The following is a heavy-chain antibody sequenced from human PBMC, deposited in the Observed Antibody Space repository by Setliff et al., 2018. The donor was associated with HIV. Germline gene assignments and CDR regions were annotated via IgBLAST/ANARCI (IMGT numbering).Heavy chain of an antibody. CDR1: GFTFSDYY. CDR3: ARDRSSSWYSAFDI. Sequence: PGGSLRLSCAASGFTFSDYYMKWVRQAPGKGLEWVSSVSSSSSIYYADSVKGRFTISRDNAKNSLYLQMNSLRAEDTALYYCARDRSSSWYSAFDIWGQGTMVTVSS. J-gene: IGHJ3*02. V-gene: IGHV3-21*04. CDR2: VSSSSSI. D-gene: IGHD6-13*01.